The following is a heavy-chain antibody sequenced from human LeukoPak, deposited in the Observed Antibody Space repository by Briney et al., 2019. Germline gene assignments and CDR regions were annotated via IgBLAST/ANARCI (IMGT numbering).Heavy chain of an antibody. V-gene: IGHV4-59*01. CDR1: GGSISSYY. CDR3: ARVHVYYYYMDV. J-gene: IGHJ6*03. CDR2: IYYSGST. Sequence: SETLSLTCTVSGGSISSYYWSWIRQPPGKGLEWIGYIYYSGSTNYNPSLKSRVTISVDTSKNQFSLKLSSVTAADTAVYYCARVHVYYYYMDVWGKGTTVTISS.